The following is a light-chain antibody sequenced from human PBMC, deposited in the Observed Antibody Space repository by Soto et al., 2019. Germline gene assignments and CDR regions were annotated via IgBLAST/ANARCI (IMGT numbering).Light chain of an antibody. CDR1: QTISSNQ. CDR2: IAS. Sequence: EIVLTQAPGTMSLSTGERATLSCRASQTISSNQLAWYQQKPGQAPRLLIYIASSRASGIPDRFSGSGSGTDFTLTISKLEPEDFAVYYCQQYGSSLITFGQGTRLEIK. J-gene: IGKJ5*01. CDR3: QQYGSSLIT. V-gene: IGKV3-20*01.